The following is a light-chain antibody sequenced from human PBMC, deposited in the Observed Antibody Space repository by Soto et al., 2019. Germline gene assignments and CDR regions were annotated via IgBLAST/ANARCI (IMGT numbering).Light chain of an antibody. Sequence: QSALTQPASVSGSPGQSIAISCTGSSSDIGIYKYVSWYQQHPAKVPKLIIYEVTHRPSGVTGRFSGSKSQNSASLTISGLQADDEADYYCSSYSATNTLVFGSGTKLTVL. CDR2: EVT. CDR3: SSYSATNTLV. CDR1: SSDIGIYKY. V-gene: IGLV2-14*01. J-gene: IGLJ1*01.